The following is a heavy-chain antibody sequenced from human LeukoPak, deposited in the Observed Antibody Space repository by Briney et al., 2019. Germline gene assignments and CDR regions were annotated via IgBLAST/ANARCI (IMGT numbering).Heavy chain of an antibody. J-gene: IGHJ5*02. D-gene: IGHD4-11*01. CDR3: ARDEYRSRWLHP. CDR2: IKGDGSEK. Sequence: GGSLRLSCAASGFTFSSYWMSWVRLAPGKGLEWVGNIKGDGSEKWYADSVKGRFTISRDNAQNSVYLQMNSLRAEDTALYYCARDEYRSRWLHPWGQGTLVTVTS. CDR1: GFTFSSYW. V-gene: IGHV3-7*01.